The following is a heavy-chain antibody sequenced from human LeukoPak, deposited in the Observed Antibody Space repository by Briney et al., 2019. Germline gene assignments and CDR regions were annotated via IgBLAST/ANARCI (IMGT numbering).Heavy chain of an antibody. CDR2: IKEDGSER. D-gene: IGHD4-17*01. J-gene: IGHJ4*02. Sequence: GGSLRLSCAASGFTFSNYAIHWVRQAPGKGLEWVANIKEDGSERYYVDSMKGRFTISRDNAKNSLYLQMNSLRAEDTAVYYCARDLYGDYFFDYWGQGTLVTVSS. V-gene: IGHV3-7*01. CDR3: ARDLYGDYFFDY. CDR1: GFTFSNYA.